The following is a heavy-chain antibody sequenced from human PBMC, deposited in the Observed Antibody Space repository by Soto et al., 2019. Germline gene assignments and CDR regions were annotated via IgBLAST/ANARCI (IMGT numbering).Heavy chain of an antibody. V-gene: IGHV1-18*01. D-gene: IGHD3-22*01. CDR2: ISAYTGDT. CDR3: ARDMRYYDGSGFVEY. Sequence: GASVKVSCKASGYTFTSYGITWVRQAPGQGLEWMGWISAYTGDTNYAQKLQGRVTMTTDTSTSTAYMELRSLRSDDTAVYYCARDMRYYDGSGFVEYWGQGTPVTAPQ. CDR1: GYTFTSYG. J-gene: IGHJ4*02.